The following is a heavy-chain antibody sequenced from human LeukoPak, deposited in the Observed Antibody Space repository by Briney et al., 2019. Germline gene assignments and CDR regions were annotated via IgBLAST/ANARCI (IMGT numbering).Heavy chain of an antibody. CDR2: ISGSGSST. CDR3: AKASSSWQLYGMDV. J-gene: IGHJ6*02. D-gene: IGHD6-13*01. Sequence: GGSLRLSCAASGFTFSSYAMSWVRQAPGKGLEWVSAISGSGSSTYYADSVKGRFTISRDNSKNTLYLQMNSLRAEDTAVYYCAKASSSWQLYGMDVWGQGTTVTVSS. CDR1: GFTFSSYA. V-gene: IGHV3-23*01.